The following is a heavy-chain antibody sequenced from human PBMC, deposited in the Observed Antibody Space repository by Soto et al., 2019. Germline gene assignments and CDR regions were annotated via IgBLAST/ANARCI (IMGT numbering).Heavy chain of an antibody. CDR3: AGDFWSGYYTGTSTLSRDFDI. V-gene: IGHV3-53*04. Sequence: GGSLRLSCAASGFTVSSNYMSWVRQAPGKGLEWVSVIYSGGSTYYADTVKGRFTISRHNSKNTLYLHMNSLRAEDTAVYYCAGDFWSGYYTGTSTLSRDFDIWGQGTMVTVSS. CDR1: GFTVSSNY. CDR2: IYSGGST. D-gene: IGHD3-3*01. J-gene: IGHJ3*02.